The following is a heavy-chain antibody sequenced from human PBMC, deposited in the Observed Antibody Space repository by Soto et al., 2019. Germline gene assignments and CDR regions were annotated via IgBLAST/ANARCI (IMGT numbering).Heavy chain of an antibody. J-gene: IGHJ4*02. CDR1: GGSFSGYY. CDR2: INHSGST. CDR3: ARGSGDILTGYYLDY. V-gene: IGHV4-34*01. D-gene: IGHD3-9*01. Sequence: SETLSLTCAVYGGSFSGYYWSWIRQPPGKGLEWIGEINHSGSTNYNPSLKSRVTISVDTSKNQFSLKLSSVTAADTAVYYCARGSGDILTGYYLDYWGQGTLVTVSS.